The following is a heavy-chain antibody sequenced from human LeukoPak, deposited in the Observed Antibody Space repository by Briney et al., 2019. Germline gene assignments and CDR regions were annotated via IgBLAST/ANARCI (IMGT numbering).Heavy chain of an antibody. CDR1: GGSFNGFY. CDR3: ARPYYGDSTDLNYYFYSGMDV. CDR2: INQSAFT. D-gene: IGHD2-21*01. Sequence: SETVSLTCGVNGGSFNGFYWSWIRQSPGKGLEWIGEINQSAFTKYNPILKSPATISVDTSKNQFSLTLRSLTAADTAVYYCARPYYGDSTDLNYYFYSGMDVWGQGTTVTVSS. V-gene: IGHV4-34*01. J-gene: IGHJ6*02.